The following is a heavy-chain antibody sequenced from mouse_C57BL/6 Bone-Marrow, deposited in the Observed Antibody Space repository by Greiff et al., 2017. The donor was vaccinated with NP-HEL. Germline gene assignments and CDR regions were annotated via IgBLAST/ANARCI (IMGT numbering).Heavy chain of an antibody. J-gene: IGHJ1*03. Sequence: EVMLVESEGGLVQPGSSMKLSCTASGFTFSDYYMAWVRQVPEKGLEWVANINYDGSSTYYLDSLKSRFIISRDNAKNILYLQMSSLKSEDTATYYCARTFITTVVAKGWYFDVWGTGTTVTVSS. D-gene: IGHD1-1*01. CDR1: GFTFSDYY. CDR3: ARTFITTVVAKGWYFDV. CDR2: INYDGSST. V-gene: IGHV5-16*01.